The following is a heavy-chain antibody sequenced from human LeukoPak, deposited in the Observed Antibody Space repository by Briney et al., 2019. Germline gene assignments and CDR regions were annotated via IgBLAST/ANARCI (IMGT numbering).Heavy chain of an antibody. D-gene: IGHD2-2*01. CDR3: ARAPLGVPAAKRAGMGAFDI. CDR1: GGTFSSYA. J-gene: IGHJ3*02. CDR2: IIPIFGTA. V-gene: IGHV1-69*13. Sequence: GASVKVSCKASGGTFSSYAISWVRQAPGQGLEWMGGIIPIFGTANYAQKFQGRVTITADESTSTAYMELSSLRSEDTAVYYCARAPLGVPAAKRAGMGAFDIWGQGTMVTVSS.